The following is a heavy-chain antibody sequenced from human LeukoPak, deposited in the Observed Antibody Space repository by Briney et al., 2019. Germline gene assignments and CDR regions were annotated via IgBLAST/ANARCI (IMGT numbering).Heavy chain of an antibody. V-gene: IGHV3-49*04. J-gene: IGHJ4*02. CDR2: IRSKRYGVTT. CDR1: GFTFGDYV. CDR3: TTGSATGTGSGY. D-gene: IGHD6-13*01. Sequence: PGGSLLLSCPASGFTFGDYVMSWVRQAPGKGREGVGFIRSKRYGVTTEYAASVKGLFIISRDDSKTIAYLQMNSLKSEDTAVYYCTTGSATGTGSGYWGQGTLVTVSS.